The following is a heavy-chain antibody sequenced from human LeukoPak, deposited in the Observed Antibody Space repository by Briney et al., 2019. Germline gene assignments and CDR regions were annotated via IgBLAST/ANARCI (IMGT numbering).Heavy chain of an antibody. CDR1: GFTFSSYW. V-gene: IGHV3-74*01. CDR3: ARVWYYYDSSGYYYFDY. CDR2: INSDGSST. Sequence: GGSLRLSCAASGFTFSSYWMHWVRQAPGKGLVWVSRINSDGSSTSCADSVKGRFTISRDNAKNTLYLQMNSLRAEDTAVYYCARVWYYYDSSGYYYFDYWGQGTLVTVSS. D-gene: IGHD3-22*01. J-gene: IGHJ4*02.